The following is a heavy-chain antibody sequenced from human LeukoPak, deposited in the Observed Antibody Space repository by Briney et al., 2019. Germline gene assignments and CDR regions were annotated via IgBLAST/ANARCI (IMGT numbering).Heavy chain of an antibody. J-gene: IGHJ4*02. CDR2: ISYDGSNK. V-gene: IGHV3-30-3*01. Sequence: GGSLRLSCAASGFTFSSYAMHWVRQAPGKGLEWVAVISYDGSNKYYADSVKGQFTISRDNSKNTLYLQMNSLRAEDTAVYYCASNYDSSGYYIDYWGQGTLVTVSS. D-gene: IGHD3-22*01. CDR1: GFTFSSYA. CDR3: ASNYDSSGYYIDY.